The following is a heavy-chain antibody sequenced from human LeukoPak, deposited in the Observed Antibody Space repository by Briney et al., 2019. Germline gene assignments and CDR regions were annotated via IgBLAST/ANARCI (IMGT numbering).Heavy chain of an antibody. Sequence: PGGSLRLSCAASGFTFRDYGMHWVRQAPGKGLEWVAFLQFDGSNKNYGDSVKGRFTISRDNSKHTLYLQMNNLRSEDTAVYYCAKDRGSSVYVEHLDYWGQGTLVSVSS. CDR1: GFTFRDYG. V-gene: IGHV3-30*02. CDR2: LQFDGSNK. CDR3: AKDRGSSVYVEHLDY. D-gene: IGHD5/OR15-5a*01. J-gene: IGHJ4*02.